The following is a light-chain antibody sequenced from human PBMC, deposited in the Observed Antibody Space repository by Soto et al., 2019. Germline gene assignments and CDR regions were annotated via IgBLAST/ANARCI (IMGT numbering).Light chain of an antibody. CDR1: QSVSSSY. V-gene: IGKV3-20*01. Sequence: EIVLTQSPGTLSLSPGERATLSCRASQSVSSSYLAWYQQKPGQAPRLLIYGASSRATGIPDRFSGSGSGTDFTLTISRLEPEDCAVYYCQQYGSSPSAYTFGQGTKLEIK. CDR2: GAS. CDR3: QQYGSSPSAYT. J-gene: IGKJ2*01.